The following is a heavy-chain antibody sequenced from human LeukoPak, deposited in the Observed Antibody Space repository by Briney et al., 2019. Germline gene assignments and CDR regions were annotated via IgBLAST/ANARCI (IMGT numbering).Heavy chain of an antibody. V-gene: IGHV1-8*01. D-gene: IGHD1-26*01. J-gene: IGHJ6*03. Sequence: GASVKVCCKASGYTFTSYDINWVRQATGQGLEWMGWMNPNSGNTGYAQKFQGRVTMTRNTSISTAYMELSSLRSEDTAVYYCARSTVGAIVSDYYYHMDVWGKGTTVTVSS. CDR3: ARSTVGAIVSDYYYHMDV. CDR2: MNPNSGNT. CDR1: GYTFTSYD.